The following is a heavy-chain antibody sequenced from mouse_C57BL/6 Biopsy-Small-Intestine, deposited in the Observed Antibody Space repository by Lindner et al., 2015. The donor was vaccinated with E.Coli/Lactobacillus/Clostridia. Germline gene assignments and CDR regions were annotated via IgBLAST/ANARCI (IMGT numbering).Heavy chain of an antibody. CDR2: INAGNGNT. D-gene: IGHD2-13*01. J-gene: IGHJ4*01. CDR1: GYTFTTYI. Sequence: SVKVSCKASGYTFTTYIMRWVRQAPGQRPEWMGWINAGNGNTLYAENFQGRVTITRDTSASTVYMQLSSLGSEDTAVYYCARALLTTVTNWFDPWGQGTLVTVSS. V-gene: IGHV1-84*02. CDR3: ARALLTTVTNWFDP.